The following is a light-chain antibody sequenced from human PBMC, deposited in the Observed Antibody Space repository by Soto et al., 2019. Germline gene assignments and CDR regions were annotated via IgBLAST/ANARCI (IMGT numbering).Light chain of an antibody. Sequence: QSVLNQPASVSGSPGQSITISSTGTSSDVGGYNYVSWYQQHPGKAPKLMIYDVSNRPSGVSNRFSGSKSGNTASLTISGLQAEDEADYYCSSYTSSSTLFGTGTKVTVL. CDR3: SSYTSSSTL. CDR1: SSDVGGYNY. J-gene: IGLJ1*01. V-gene: IGLV2-14*01. CDR2: DVS.